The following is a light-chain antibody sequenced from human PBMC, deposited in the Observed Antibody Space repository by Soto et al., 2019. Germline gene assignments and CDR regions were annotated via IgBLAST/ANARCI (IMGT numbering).Light chain of an antibody. J-gene: IGKJ1*01. Sequence: EIVLTKSPATLSSSPGETATISCRASQYVGTRLAWYQHKPGQAPRLLIYYTSNRATGIPARFSGSGSGTDFTLTISSLAPEDFAIYYCHQRKSWPRTFGQGTKVEIK. CDR1: QYVGTR. V-gene: IGKV3-11*01. CDR3: HQRKSWPRT. CDR2: YTS.